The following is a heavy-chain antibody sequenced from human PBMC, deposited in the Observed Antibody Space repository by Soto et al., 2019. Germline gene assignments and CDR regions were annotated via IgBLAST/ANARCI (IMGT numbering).Heavy chain of an antibody. Sequence: SETLSLTCAVSGGSISRGGYSWSWIRQPPGKGLEWIGYIYHSGSTYYNPPLKSRVTISVDRSKNQFSLKLSSVTAADTAVYYCARAMTTVTTIDYWGQGTLVTVSS. CDR3: ARAMTTVTTIDY. J-gene: IGHJ4*02. CDR1: GGSISRGGYS. D-gene: IGHD4-17*01. CDR2: IYHSGST. V-gene: IGHV4-30-2*01.